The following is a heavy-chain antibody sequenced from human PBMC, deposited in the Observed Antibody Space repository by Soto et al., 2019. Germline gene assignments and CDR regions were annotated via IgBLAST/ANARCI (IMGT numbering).Heavy chain of an antibody. CDR1: GFTFRSFT. D-gene: IGHD6-13*01. V-gene: IGHV3-21*01. J-gene: IGHJ5*02. CDR2: ISSNSAYI. Sequence: GGSLRLSCAASGFTFRSFTMNWVRQAPGKGLEWVSTISSNSAYIYYTGALRGRFTISRDNAKNSLHLQMNSLRAEDTAVYYCTRDASRDSSARGWFDPWGPGTLVTVSS. CDR3: TRDASRDSSARGWFDP.